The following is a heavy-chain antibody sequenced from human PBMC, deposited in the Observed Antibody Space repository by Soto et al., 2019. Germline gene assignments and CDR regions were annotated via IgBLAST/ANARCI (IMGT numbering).Heavy chain of an antibody. CDR3: AREGRGKKAGYNGLVSLGY. CDR1: GSRFSNYV. D-gene: IGHD2-2*02. Sequence: QVQLVQSGAEVKTPGSSLKVSWTVSGSRFSNYVISWVRQAPGHGLEWLGRIIPIFNSTQYAQKFQGRVTITSDNSTNTASLELSSLRSDDTAVYYCAREGRGKKAGYNGLVSLGYWGQGTLVTVSS. V-gene: IGHV1-69*06. CDR2: IIPIFNST. J-gene: IGHJ4*02.